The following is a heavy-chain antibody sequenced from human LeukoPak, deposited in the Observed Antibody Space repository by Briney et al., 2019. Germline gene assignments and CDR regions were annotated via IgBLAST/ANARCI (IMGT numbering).Heavy chain of an antibody. CDR3: APTAEAYTSWWKV. J-gene: IGHJ4*02. CDR1: GYTFTSYG. CDR2: ISAYSGFT. V-gene: IGHV1-18*01. D-gene: IGHD3-16*01. Sequence: GASVKVSCKASGYTFTSYGISWVRQAPGQGLEWMGWISAYSGFTNYAQKLKGRVTMTRDTSISAAYLEVRSLTSDDTAVYYCAPTAEAYTSWWKVWGQGTLVTVSS.